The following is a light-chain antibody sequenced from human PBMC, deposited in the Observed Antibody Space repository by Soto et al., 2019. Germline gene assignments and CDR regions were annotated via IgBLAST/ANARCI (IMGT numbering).Light chain of an antibody. CDR2: KAS. J-gene: IGKJ1*01. CDR1: QSISSW. Sequence: DIQMTQSPSTLSASVGDRVTITCRASQSISSWLAWYQQKPGKAPKLLIYKASSLESGVPSRFSGSGSGTEFTLTISSLQPDDCATYYCHQRTFGQGTKVEIK. CDR3: HQRT. V-gene: IGKV1-5*03.